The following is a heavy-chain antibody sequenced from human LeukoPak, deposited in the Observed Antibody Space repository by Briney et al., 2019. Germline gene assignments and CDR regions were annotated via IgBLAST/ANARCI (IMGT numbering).Heavy chain of an antibody. J-gene: IGHJ5*02. CDR3: AGGSSQDIDWFDP. V-gene: IGHV3-48*04. CDR1: GFTFSSYW. CDR2: ISSSGSTI. D-gene: IGHD6-13*01. Sequence: GGSLRLSCAASGFTFSSYWMSWVRQAPGKGLEWVSYISSSGSTIYYADSVKGRFTISRDNAKNSLYLQMNSLRAEDTAVYYCAGGSSQDIDWFDPWGQGTLVTVSS.